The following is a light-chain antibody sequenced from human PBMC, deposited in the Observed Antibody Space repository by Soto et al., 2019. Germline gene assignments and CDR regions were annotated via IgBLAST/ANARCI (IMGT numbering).Light chain of an antibody. CDR2: NVN. Sequence: QSALTQPASVSGSPGQSITISCTGTSSDVGGYHYVSWYQQHPGKAPKLMIYNVNNRPSGVSDRFSGSKSGNTASLTISGLQAEDEADYYCSFYTSSNTEVFGTGTQLTVL. CDR1: SSDVGGYHY. V-gene: IGLV2-14*01. CDR3: SFYTSSNTEV. J-gene: IGLJ1*01.